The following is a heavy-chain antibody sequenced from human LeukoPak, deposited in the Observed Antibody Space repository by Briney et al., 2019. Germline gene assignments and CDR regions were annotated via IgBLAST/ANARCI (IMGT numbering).Heavy chain of an antibody. CDR1: GFTFSNHA. CDR3: AKDRGASDVDYFDC. CDR2: ISGGADRT. Sequence: GGSLRLSCEASGFTFSNHAMSWVRQAPGKGLEWVSAISGGADRTYYADSVKGRFTISRENSKDTLYLQMDSLRAEDTAVYYCAKDRGASDVDYFDCWGQGTLVTVSS. V-gene: IGHV3-23*01. D-gene: IGHD3-16*01. J-gene: IGHJ4*02.